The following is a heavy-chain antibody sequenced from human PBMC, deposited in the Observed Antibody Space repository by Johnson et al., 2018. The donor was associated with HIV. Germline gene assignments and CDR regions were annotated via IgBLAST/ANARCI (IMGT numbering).Heavy chain of an antibody. V-gene: IGHV3-7*04. J-gene: IGHJ3*02. CDR1: GFTFSSYW. Sequence: VQLVESGGGLVQPGGSLRLSCAASGFTFSSYWMSWVRQAPGKGLEWVANIKQDGSAKFYVDSVKGRFTISRDNAKNSLYLQMHSLRIEDTAVYYCAREELEPDVFDIWGQGTMVTVSS. CDR2: IKQDGSAK. D-gene: IGHD1-1*01. CDR3: AREELEPDVFDI.